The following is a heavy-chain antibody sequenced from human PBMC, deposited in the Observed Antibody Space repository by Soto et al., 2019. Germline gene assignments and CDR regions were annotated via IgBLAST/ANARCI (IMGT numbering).Heavy chain of an antibody. V-gene: IGHV4-34*01. Sequence: QVQLQQWGAGLLKPSETLSLTCAVYGGSFSGYYWSWIRQPPGKGLEWIGEINHSGSTNYNPSLRSRVTISVDTSKNQFPLKLSFVTAADTAEYYCARAYSRRRNWFDPWGQGTLVTVSS. CDR2: INHSGST. J-gene: IGHJ5*02. CDR3: ARAYSRRRNWFDP. D-gene: IGHD3-16*01. CDR1: GGSFSGYY.